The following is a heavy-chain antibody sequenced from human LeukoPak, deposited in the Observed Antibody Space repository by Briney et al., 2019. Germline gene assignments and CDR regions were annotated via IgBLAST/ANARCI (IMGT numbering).Heavy chain of an antibody. CDR1: GFTFSSYG. D-gene: IGHD6-19*01. CDR3: AKDAQDSSGWS. J-gene: IGHJ4*02. V-gene: IGHV3-30*18. Sequence: GGPLRLSCAASGFTFSSYGMHWVRQAPGKGLEWVAVISYDGSNKYYADSVKGRFTISRDNSKNTLYLQMNSLRAEDTAVYYCAKDAQDSSGWSWGQGTLVTVSS. CDR2: ISYDGSNK.